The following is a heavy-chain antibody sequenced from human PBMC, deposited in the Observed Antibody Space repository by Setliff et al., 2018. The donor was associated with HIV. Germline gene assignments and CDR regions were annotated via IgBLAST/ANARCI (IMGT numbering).Heavy chain of an antibody. CDR2: IKTRADGGAA. Sequence: PGGSLRLSCATSGFNFVNAWMSWVRQAPGKGLECLGRIKTRADGGAADSAEPVKGRFTISRDNSKNTLYVQMNSLRAEDTAVYYCARHDVVRGAIDNWGQGTLVTVSS. J-gene: IGHJ4*02. CDR3: ARHDVVRGAIDN. D-gene: IGHD3-10*01. V-gene: IGHV3-15*01. CDR1: GFNFVNAW.